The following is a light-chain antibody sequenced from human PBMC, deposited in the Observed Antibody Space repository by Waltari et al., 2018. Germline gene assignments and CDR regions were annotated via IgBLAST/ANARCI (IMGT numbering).Light chain of an antibody. J-gene: IGKJ1*01. CDR2: GAS. V-gene: IGKV3-15*01. Sequence: EIVMTQSPATLSVSTGERATLSCRASQSVSSNLAWYQQRPGQPPRLLIYGASTRATGIPARFSGSGSGTEFTLTISSLQSEDFAVYYCQQYNNWRTFGQGTKVEIK. CDR3: QQYNNWRT. CDR1: QSVSSN.